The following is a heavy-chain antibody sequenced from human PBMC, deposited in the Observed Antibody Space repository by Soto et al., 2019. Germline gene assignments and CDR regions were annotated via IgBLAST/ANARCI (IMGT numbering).Heavy chain of an antibody. V-gene: IGHV3-33*01. J-gene: IGHJ3*02. D-gene: IGHD4-4*01. CDR3: ARPTFDYSNGMDAFDI. CDR2: IWYDGSNK. Sequence: GGSLRLSCAASGFTFSSYGMHWVRQAPGKGLEWVAVIWYDGSNKYYADSVKGRFTISRDNSKNTLYLQMNSLRAEDTAVYYCARPTFDYSNGMDAFDIWGQGTMVTVSS. CDR1: GFTFSSYG.